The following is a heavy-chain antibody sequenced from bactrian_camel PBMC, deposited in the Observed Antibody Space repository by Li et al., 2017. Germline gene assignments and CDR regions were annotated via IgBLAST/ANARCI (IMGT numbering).Heavy chain of an antibody. D-gene: IGHD2*01. CDR2: ITWSGGAT. Sequence: HVQLVESGGGLVPPGGSLTLSCAASGFTFSTYWMYWVRQAPGKEREGVTCITWSGGATDYVDSVKGRFTISRDNAKNTLFLEMNSLKPEDTAMYYCAAGESAYSGLYSSTCMRHSTDFAFWGRGTQVTVS. V-gene: IGHV3S1*01. J-gene: IGHJ6*01. CDR1: GFTFSTYW. CDR3: AAGESAYSGLYSSTCMRHSTDFAF.